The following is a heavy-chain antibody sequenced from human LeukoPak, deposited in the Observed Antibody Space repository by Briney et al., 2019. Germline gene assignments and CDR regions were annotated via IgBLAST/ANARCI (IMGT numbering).Heavy chain of an antibody. CDR1: GLTVGSNY. J-gene: IGHJ6*02. CDR2: ISSGGST. CDR3: ASRVRPGYDYGMDV. D-gene: IGHD6-6*01. V-gene: IGHV3-66*01. Sequence: PGGSLRLSCAASGLTVGSNYMSWVRQAPRKGLNWVSVISSGGSTYYADSVKGRFTLSRENSKNTMYLQMNSLRAEDTAVYYCASRVRPGYDYGMDVWGQGTTVTVSS.